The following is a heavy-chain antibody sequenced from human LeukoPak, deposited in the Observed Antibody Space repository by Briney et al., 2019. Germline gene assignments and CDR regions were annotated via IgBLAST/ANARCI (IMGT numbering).Heavy chain of an antibody. CDR2: IYPGDSDT. CDR1: GSSFTSYW. V-gene: IGHV5-51*01. J-gene: IGHJ3*02. CDR3: ARRARGDAFDI. Sequence: GESLQISCQGSGSSFTSYWIGWVRQLPGKGLEWMGIIYPGDSDTRYSPSFQGQVTISADKSISTAYLQWSSLKASDTAMYYCARRARGDAFDIWGQGTMVTVSS.